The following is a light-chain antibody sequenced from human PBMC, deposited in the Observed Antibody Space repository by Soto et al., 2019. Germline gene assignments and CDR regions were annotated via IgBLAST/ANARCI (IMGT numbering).Light chain of an antibody. CDR2: DVS. V-gene: IGLV2-14*01. J-gene: IGLJ1*01. Sequence: QSVLTQPASVSGSPGQSITISCTGTSSDVGGYKYVSWFQQYPGKAPKLMIYDVSTRPSGVSNRFSGSKSGNTASLTISGLQAEDEADYYCSSYTTTDTYVFGTGTKLTVL. CDR1: SSDVGGYKY. CDR3: SSYTTTDTYV.